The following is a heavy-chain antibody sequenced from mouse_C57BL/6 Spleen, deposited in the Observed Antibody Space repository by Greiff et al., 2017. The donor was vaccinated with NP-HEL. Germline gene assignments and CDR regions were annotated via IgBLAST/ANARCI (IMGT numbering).Heavy chain of an antibody. V-gene: IGHV1-26*01. J-gene: IGHJ3*01. CDR2: INPNNGGT. Sequence: EVKLQQSGPELVKPGASVKISCKASGYTFTDYYMNWVKQSHGKSLEWIGDINPNNGGTSYNQKFKGKATLTVDKSSSTAYMELRSLTSEDSAVYYCARNDYDVAWFAYWGQGTLVTVSA. D-gene: IGHD2-4*01. CDR1: GYTFTDYY. CDR3: ARNDYDVAWFAY.